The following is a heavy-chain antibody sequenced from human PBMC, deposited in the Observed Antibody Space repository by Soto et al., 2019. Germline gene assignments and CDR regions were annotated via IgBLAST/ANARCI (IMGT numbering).Heavy chain of an antibody. V-gene: IGHV1-46*01. CDR3: ARSGYSYGYDYYYYGMDV. CDR1: GYTFTSYY. CDR2: INPSGGST. J-gene: IGHJ6*02. Sequence: QVQLVQSGAEVKKPGASVKVSCKASGYTFTSYYMHWVRQAPGQGLEWMGIINPSGGSTSYAQKFQGRVTMTRDTSTSTGYMELSSLRSEDTAVYYCARSGYSYGYDYYYYGMDVWGQGTTVTVSS. D-gene: IGHD5-18*01.